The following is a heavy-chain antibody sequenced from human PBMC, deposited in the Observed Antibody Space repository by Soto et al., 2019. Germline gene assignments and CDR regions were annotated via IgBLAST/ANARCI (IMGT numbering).Heavy chain of an antibody. J-gene: IGHJ5*02. D-gene: IGHD1-26*01. CDR2: VKSKSNGGTT. CDR3: ATIVFDP. V-gene: IGHV3-15*01. Sequence: GALSLLSAAAGSTLSHAWMSWVRQAPGKGLEWVGRVKSKSNGGTTDYAASVKGRFTISRDDSKNTLYLQMNSLKTEDTAVYYCATIVFDPWGQGTLVTVSS. CDR1: GSTLSHAW.